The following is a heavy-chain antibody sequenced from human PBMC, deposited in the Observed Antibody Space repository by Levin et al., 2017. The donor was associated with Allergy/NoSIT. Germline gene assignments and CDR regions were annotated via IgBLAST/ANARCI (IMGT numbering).Heavy chain of an antibody. CDR3: ARVHFWSGNYSYSYMDV. Sequence: GGSLRLSCAASGFTFSSYEMNWVRQAPGKGLEWVSYISSSDNTIYYADSVKGRFTISRDNAKNSLCLQMNSLRAEDTAVYYCARVHFWSGNYSYSYMDVWGKGTTVTVSS. J-gene: IGHJ6*03. CDR2: ISSSDNTI. V-gene: IGHV3-48*03. CDR1: GFTFSSYE. D-gene: IGHD3-3*02.